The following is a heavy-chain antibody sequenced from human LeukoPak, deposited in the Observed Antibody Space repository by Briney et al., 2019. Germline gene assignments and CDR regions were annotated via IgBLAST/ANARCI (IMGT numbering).Heavy chain of an antibody. D-gene: IGHD5-12*01. CDR2: IKQDGSAK. CDR3: ARVEASGYDYGAFDY. V-gene: IGHV3-7*01. J-gene: IGHJ4*02. Sequence: GGSLRLSCAASGSTFNRYWMSWVRQAPGKELQWVANIKQDGSAKYYVDSVKGRFTISRDNAKNSLYLQMNSLRAEDTAVYYCARVEASGYDYGAFDYWGQGTLVTVSS. CDR1: GSTFNRYW.